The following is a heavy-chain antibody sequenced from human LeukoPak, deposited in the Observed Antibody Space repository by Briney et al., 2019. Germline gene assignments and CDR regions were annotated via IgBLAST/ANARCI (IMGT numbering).Heavy chain of an antibody. D-gene: IGHD2-2*01. CDR1: GFTFSSYW. Sequence: PGGSLRLSCAASGFTFSSYWMHWVRQAPGKGLEWVAVIWYDGSNKYYADSVKGRFTISRDNSKNTLYLQMNSLRAEDTAVYYCAREVRTIYYYYGMDVWGQGTTVTVSS. CDR3: AREVRTIYYYYGMDV. J-gene: IGHJ6*02. V-gene: IGHV3-33*08. CDR2: IWYDGSNK.